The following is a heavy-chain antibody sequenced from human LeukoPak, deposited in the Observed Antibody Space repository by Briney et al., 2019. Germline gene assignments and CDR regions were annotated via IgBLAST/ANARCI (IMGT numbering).Heavy chain of an antibody. V-gene: IGHV3-7*01. Sequence: PGGSLRLSCAASGFTFRSYWISWVRQAPGKGLEWVANIKQDGSEKYYVDSVKVRFTISIDNAKNSLYLQMNSLRAEDTDVYSCARCKWLDYWGQGTLVTVSS. J-gene: IGHJ4*02. D-gene: IGHD5-12*01. CDR2: IKQDGSEK. CDR1: GFTFRSYW. CDR3: ARCKWLDY.